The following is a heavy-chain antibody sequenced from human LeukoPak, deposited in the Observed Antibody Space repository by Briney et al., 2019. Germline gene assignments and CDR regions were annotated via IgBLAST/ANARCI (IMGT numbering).Heavy chain of an antibody. J-gene: IGHJ6*03. CDR1: GGSISSSSYY. Sequence: PSETLSLTCTVSGGSISSSSYYWDWVRQPPGKGLEWIGNAYYGGNTFYNSSLESRVTISVDMSKNQFSLKLSSLTAADTAVYYCARQRADCSYHYLDVWGKGTSVTVSS. CDR3: ARQRADCSYHYLDV. V-gene: IGHV4-39*01. CDR2: AYYGGNT.